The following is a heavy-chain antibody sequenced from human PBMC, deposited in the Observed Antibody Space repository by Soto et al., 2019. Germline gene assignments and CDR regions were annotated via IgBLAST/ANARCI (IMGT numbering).Heavy chain of an antibody. V-gene: IGHV4-34*01. J-gene: IGHJ4*02. CDR3: ARERRREYYFDY. Sequence: SETLSLTCAVYGGSFSGYYWSWIRQPPGKGLEWIGEINHSGSTNYNPSLKSRVTISVDTSKNQFSLKLSSVTAAETAVYYCARERRREYYFDYWGQGTLVTVSS. CDR1: GGSFSGYY. D-gene: IGHD6-25*01. CDR2: INHSGST.